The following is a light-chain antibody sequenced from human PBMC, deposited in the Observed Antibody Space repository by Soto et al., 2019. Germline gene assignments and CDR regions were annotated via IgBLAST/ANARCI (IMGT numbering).Light chain of an antibody. V-gene: IGKV3-20*01. J-gene: IGKJ1*01. Sequence: EIVLTQSPGTLSLSPGERAPLSCRASQTVSSSLAWYQQKPGQAPRLLIYGASSRATDIPDRFSGSGSGTEFTLTISRLEPEDFAVYYCQQYGSIPRTFGQGTKVDIK. CDR3: QQYGSIPRT. CDR2: GAS. CDR1: QTVSSS.